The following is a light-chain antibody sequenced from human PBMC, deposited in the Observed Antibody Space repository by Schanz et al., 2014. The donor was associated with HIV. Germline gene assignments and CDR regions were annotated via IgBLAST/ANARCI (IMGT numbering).Light chain of an antibody. J-gene: IGKJ5*01. CDR3: LQHNAYPLT. CDR2: AAS. V-gene: IGKV1-9*01. Sequence: DIQLTQSPSTLSASVGDRVTITCRASQGFGSYLAWYQQKPGKAPKRLIYAASTLQSGVPSRFVGGGSGTEFTLTISGLQPEDFATYYCLQHNAYPLTFGQGTRLDI. CDR1: QGFGSY.